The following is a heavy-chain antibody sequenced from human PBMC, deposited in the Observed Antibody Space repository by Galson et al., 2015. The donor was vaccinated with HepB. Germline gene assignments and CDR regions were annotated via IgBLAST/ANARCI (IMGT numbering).Heavy chain of an antibody. Sequence: SLRLSCAVSGFSFTTYWMSWVRQAPGKGLEWVANIRGDRTKAYYVDSVKGRFTISRDNAKNSLYLHMNSLRAEDTAVYYCARDSSLFCSGDTCYWAFDSWGQGTLVTVSS. CDR2: IRGDRTKA. D-gene: IGHD2-15*01. V-gene: IGHV3-7*03. CDR1: GFSFTTYW. CDR3: ARDSSLFCSGDTCYWAFDS. J-gene: IGHJ4*02.